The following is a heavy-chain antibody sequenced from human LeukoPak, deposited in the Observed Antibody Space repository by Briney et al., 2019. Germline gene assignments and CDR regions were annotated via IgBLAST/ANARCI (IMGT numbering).Heavy chain of an antibody. Sequence: GGSLRLSCAASGFTFSSYWMHWVRQAPGKGLVWGSRINSGGSSTSYADSVKGRFTISRDNAKNTLYLQMNSLRAEDTAVYYCARSGYCSSTSCYITFTHYYMDVWGKGTTVTVSS. CDR2: INSGGSST. D-gene: IGHD2-2*02. J-gene: IGHJ6*03. V-gene: IGHV3-74*01. CDR1: GFTFSSYW. CDR3: ARSGYCSSTSCYITFTHYYMDV.